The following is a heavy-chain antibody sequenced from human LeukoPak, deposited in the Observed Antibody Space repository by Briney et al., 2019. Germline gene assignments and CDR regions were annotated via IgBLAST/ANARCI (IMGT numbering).Heavy chain of an antibody. J-gene: IGHJ4*02. CDR3: TSGLSVRRSNNTPVDY. V-gene: IGHV3-73*01. CDR2: IRSKANSYAT. D-gene: IGHD1-1*01. Sequence: GGSLRLSCTASGFTFSGSAMHWVRQASGKGLEWVGRIRSKANSYATVYAASVKGRFTISRDDSKNTAYLQMNSLKTEDTAVYYCTSGLSVRRSNNTPVDYWGQGTLGTVSS. CDR1: GFTFSGSA.